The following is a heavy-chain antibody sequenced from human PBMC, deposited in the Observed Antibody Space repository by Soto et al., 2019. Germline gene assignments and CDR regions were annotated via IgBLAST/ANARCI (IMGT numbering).Heavy chain of an antibody. J-gene: IGHJ4*02. CDR1: GFSFSNNW. Sequence: EVQLVESGGGLVQPGGSLRLSCAASGFSFSNNWMHWVRRAPGKGLVWVARIDGDGSNIGYSASVRGRFTISRDNAKSTLYLQMNSLRGDDTALYYCVRNSHGDDWGQGTLVTVSP. CDR2: IDGDGSNI. V-gene: IGHV3-74*01. D-gene: IGHD1-26*01. CDR3: VRNSHGDD.